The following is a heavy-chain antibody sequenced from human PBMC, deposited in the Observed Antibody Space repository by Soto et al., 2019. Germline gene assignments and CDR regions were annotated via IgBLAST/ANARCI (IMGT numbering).Heavy chain of an antibody. CDR2: VSYDGNKK. J-gene: IGHJ5*02. Sequence: QVQLAESGGGVVQPGRSLRLSCATSGFVSNDYDIHWVRQAPGKGLAWLASVSYDGNKKYYAESVKGRFTISRDNSKNTLSLQLNSLGAEDTAVYYCSRGIKGGLDAWGPGTLVTVS. CDR1: GFVSNDYD. CDR3: SRGIKGGLDA. D-gene: IGHD2-21*01. V-gene: IGHV3-30*03.